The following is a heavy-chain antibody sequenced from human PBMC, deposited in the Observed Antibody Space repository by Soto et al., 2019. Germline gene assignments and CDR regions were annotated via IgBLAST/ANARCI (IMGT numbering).Heavy chain of an antibody. Sequence: QVQLQESGPGLVKPSETLSLTCTVSGGSVSSGSYYWSWIRQPPGKGLEWIGYIYYSGSTTYNPSLKSRVTISVDTSKNQFSLKLSSVTAADTAVYYCARDVRYCSSTSCPYYYYYGMDVWGQGTTVTVSS. V-gene: IGHV4-61*01. J-gene: IGHJ6*02. D-gene: IGHD2-2*01. CDR1: GGSVSSGSYY. CDR3: ARDVRYCSSTSCPYYYYYGMDV. CDR2: IYYSGST.